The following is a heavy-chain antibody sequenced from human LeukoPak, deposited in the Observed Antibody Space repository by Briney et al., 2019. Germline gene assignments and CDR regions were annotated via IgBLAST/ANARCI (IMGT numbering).Heavy chain of an antibody. CDR3: ARVGGYSYGYGFDY. CDR2: IYYSGST. V-gene: IGHV4-30-4*01. D-gene: IGHD5-18*01. CDR1: GGSISSGDYY. Sequence: PSETLSLTCTVSGGSISSGDYYWSWIRQPPGKGLEWIGYIYYSGSTYYNPSLKSRVTISVDTSKNQFSLKLSSVTAADTAVYYCARVGGYSYGYGFDYWGQGTLVTVSS. J-gene: IGHJ4*02.